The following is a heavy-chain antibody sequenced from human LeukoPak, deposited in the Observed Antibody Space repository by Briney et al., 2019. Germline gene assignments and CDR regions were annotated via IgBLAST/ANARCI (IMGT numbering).Heavy chain of an antibody. CDR3: ARAYSPSGPNYIVVVVAANHGVWFDP. CDR2: ISGSGGST. Sequence: HAGGSLRLSCAASGFTFSSYAMSWVRQAPGKGLEWVSAISGSGGSTYYADSVKGRFTISRDNSKNTLYLQMNSLRAEDTAVYYCARAYSPSGPNYIVVVVAANHGVWFDPWGQGTLVTVSS. CDR1: GFTFSSYA. V-gene: IGHV3-23*01. J-gene: IGHJ5*02. D-gene: IGHD2-15*01.